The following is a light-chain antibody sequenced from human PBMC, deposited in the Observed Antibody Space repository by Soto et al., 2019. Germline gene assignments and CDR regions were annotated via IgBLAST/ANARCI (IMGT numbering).Light chain of an antibody. CDR3: SSYAASDSFVV. Sequence: QSALTQPPSASGSPGQSVTISCTGTSSDVGGYNYVSWYQHHPDKAPKLIIYEVYKRPSGVPDRFSGSKSGNTASLTVSGLQAEDEAEYYCSSYAASDSFVVFGGGTKVPVL. CDR1: SSDVGGYNY. V-gene: IGLV2-8*01. J-gene: IGLJ2*01. CDR2: EVY.